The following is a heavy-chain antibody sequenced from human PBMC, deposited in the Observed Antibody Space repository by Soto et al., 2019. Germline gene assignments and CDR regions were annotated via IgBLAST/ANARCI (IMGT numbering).Heavy chain of an antibody. V-gene: IGHV1-69*13. CDR1: GGTFSSYA. CDR3: ARYLPAAGYYYGMDV. CDR2: IIPIFGTA. Sequence: ASVKVSCKASGGTFSSYAISWVRQAPGQGLEWMGGIIPIFGTANYAQKFQGRVTITADESTSTAYMELSSLRSEDTAVYYCARYLPAAGYYYGMDVWGQGTTVTVSS. D-gene: IGHD2-2*01. J-gene: IGHJ6*02.